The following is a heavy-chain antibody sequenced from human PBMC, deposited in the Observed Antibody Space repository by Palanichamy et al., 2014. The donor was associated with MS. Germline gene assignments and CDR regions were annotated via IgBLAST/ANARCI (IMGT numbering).Heavy chain of an antibody. CDR1: DSPSVVTG. V-gene: IGHV3-74*01. CDR2: IMSDGSST. D-gene: IGHD7-27*01. J-gene: IGHJ4*02. CDR3: ARGGDWGLYFDY. Sequence: EVQLWSPGRLSSACGVPVDSPVQPLDSPSVVTGCTGSAKLQGRGWVWVSRIMSDGSSTIYADSVKGRFTISRDNAKNTLYLQMNSLRAEDTAVYYCARGGDWGLYFDYWGQGTLITVSS.